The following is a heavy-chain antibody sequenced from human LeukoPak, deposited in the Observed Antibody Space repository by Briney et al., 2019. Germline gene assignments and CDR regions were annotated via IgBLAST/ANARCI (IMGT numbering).Heavy chain of an antibody. CDR1: GGSISSGYY. CDR2: IYHSGST. CDR3: ARDQLTWIQLWTHYGMDV. D-gene: IGHD5-18*01. J-gene: IGHJ6*02. Sequence: PSETLSLTCAVSGGSISSGYYWGWIRQPPGKGLEWIGSIYHSGSTYYNPSLKSRVTISVDTSKNQFSLKLSSVTAADTAVYYCARDQLTWIQLWTHYGMDVWGQGTTVTVSS. V-gene: IGHV4-38-2*02.